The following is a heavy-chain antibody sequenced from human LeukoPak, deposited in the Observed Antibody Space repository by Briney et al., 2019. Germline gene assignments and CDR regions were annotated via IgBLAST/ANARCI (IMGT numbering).Heavy chain of an antibody. CDR3: TRHWFFDDYGDFKWFDP. CDR1: GFTFSNAW. D-gene: IGHD4-17*01. V-gene: IGHV3-73*01. J-gene: IGHJ5*02. Sequence: GGSLRLSCAASGFTFSNAWMSWVRQASGKGLEWVGRIRSRTNRYATAYAASVKGRFTISRDDSKNTAYLQMNSLKTEDTAVYYCTRHWFFDDYGDFKWFDPWGQGTLVTVSS. CDR2: IRSRTNRYAT.